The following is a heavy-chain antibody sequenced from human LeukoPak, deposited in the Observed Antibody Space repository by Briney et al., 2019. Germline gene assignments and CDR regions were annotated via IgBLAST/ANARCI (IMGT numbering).Heavy chain of an antibody. V-gene: IGHV4-4*07. J-gene: IGHJ4*02. D-gene: IGHD1-26*01. Sequence: SETLSLTCTVSGGSISSYYWSWIRQPAGKGLEWIGRIYTSGSTNYNASLKSRVSMSVDTSKNQFSLKLSSVTAADTAVFYCARENSGSYREFDYWGQGTLVTVS. CDR2: IYTSGST. CDR1: GGSISSYY. CDR3: ARENSGSYREFDY.